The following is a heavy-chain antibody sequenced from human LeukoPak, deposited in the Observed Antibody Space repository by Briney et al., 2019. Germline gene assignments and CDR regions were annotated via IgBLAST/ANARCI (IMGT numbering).Heavy chain of an antibody. CDR3: ARGSMETDY. CDR1: GFTFDDYG. J-gene: IGHJ4*02. Sequence: GGSLRLSCAASGFTFDDYGMSWVRQAPGKGLEWISGVNWNGGSTGYADSVKGRFTISRDNAKNTLYLQMNSLRAEDTAVYYCARGSMETDYWGQGTLVTVPS. CDR2: VNWNGGST. D-gene: IGHD2/OR15-2a*01. V-gene: IGHV3-20*04.